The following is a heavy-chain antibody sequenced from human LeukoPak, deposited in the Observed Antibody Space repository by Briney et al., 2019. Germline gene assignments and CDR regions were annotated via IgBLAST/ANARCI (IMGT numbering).Heavy chain of an antibody. CDR3: AKERGTDYGDHWYFDL. V-gene: IGHV3-33*06. CDR2: IWYDGSNK. D-gene: IGHD4-17*01. J-gene: IGHJ2*01. Sequence: GRSLRLSCAASGFTFSSYDMHWVRQAPGKGLEWVAVIWYDGSNKYYADSVKGRFTISRDNSKNTLYLQMNSLRAEDTAVYYCAKERGTDYGDHWYFDLWGRGTLVTVSS. CDR1: GFTFSSYD.